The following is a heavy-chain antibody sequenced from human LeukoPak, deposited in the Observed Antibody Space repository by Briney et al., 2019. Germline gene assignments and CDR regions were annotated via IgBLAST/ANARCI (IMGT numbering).Heavy chain of an antibody. V-gene: IGHV5-51*01. J-gene: IGHJ4*02. CDR1: GYRFTTYW. Sequence: GESLKISCQGSGYRFTTYWIGWVRQMPGKGLEWMGIIYPGDSDTRYSPSFQGQVTISADKSISTAYLQWSSLKASDTAMYYCARLGRGGISPRRDYFDYWGQGTLVTVSS. D-gene: IGHD1-26*01. CDR2: IYPGDSDT. CDR3: ARLGRGGISPRRDYFDY.